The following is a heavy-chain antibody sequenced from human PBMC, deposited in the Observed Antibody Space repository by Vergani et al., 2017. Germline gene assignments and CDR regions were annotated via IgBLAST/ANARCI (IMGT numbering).Heavy chain of an antibody. CDR1: GFTFSSYA. Sequence: EVQLLESGGGLVQPGGSLRLSCAASGFTFSSYAMSWVRQAPGKGLEWVAVISGSGGSTYYADSVKGRFTISRDNSKNTLYLQMNSLRAEDTAVYYCAQDTYDSRGYYFDYWGEGTLVTVSS. D-gene: IGHD3-22*01. V-gene: IGHV3-23*01. J-gene: IGHJ4*02. CDR3: AQDTYDSRGYYFDY. CDR2: ISGSGGST.